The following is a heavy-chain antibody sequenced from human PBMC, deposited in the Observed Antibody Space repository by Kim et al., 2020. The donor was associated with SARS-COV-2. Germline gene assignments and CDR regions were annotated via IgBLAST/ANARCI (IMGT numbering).Heavy chain of an antibody. J-gene: IGHJ4*02. CDR3: VKSDYSNDQPFDY. V-gene: IGHV3-64D*09. D-gene: IGHD4-4*01. Sequence: ADSGTGRFTISRDNTKNTLCLQMSSLRAEDTAVYYCVKSDYSNDQPFDYWGQGTLVTVSS.